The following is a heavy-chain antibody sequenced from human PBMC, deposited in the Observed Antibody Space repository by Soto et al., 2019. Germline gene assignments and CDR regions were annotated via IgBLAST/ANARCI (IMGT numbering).Heavy chain of an antibody. D-gene: IGHD2-2*01. CDR1: GYTLTELS. V-gene: IGHV1-24*01. J-gene: IGHJ4*02. CDR2: FDPEDGET. Sequence: ASVKVSCKVSGYTLTELSMHWVRQAPGKGLEWMGGFDPEDGETIYAQKFQGRVTMTEDTSTDTAYMELSSLRSEDTAVYYCATPIGYCSSTSCTDYWGQGTLVTVSS. CDR3: ATPIGYCSSTSCTDY.